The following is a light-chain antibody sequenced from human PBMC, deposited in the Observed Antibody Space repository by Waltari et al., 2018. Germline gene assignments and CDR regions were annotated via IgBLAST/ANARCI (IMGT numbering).Light chain of an antibody. Sequence: EIVLTQSPGTLSLSPGDRATLPCRASQSVSNSYLAWYQQKPGQAPRLLIYEASRRAIGIPDRFIGSGSGTDFTLAISRLEPEDFAVYYCQQYVSSPWTFGQGTKVEIK. CDR2: EAS. CDR1: QSVSNSY. CDR3: QQYVSSPWT. J-gene: IGKJ1*01. V-gene: IGKV3-20*01.